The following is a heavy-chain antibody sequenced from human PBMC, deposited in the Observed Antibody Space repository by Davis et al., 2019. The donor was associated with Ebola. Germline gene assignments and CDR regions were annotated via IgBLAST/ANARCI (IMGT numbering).Heavy chain of an antibody. CDR3: ARVHGMNRIERFDP. V-gene: IGHV3-23*01. Sequence: GESLKISCAASGFTFSIYSMTWVRQAPGKGLEWVSAILASGTSTYYADSVKGRFTISRDNSKNTRDLQMNSLRAEDTAVYYCARVHGMNRIERFDPWGQGTLVTVAS. J-gene: IGHJ5*02. D-gene: IGHD2-15*01. CDR1: GFTFSIYS. CDR2: ILASGTST.